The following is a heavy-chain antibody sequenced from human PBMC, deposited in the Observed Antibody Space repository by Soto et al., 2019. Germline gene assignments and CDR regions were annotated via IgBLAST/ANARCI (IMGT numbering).Heavy chain of an antibody. CDR2: IKEDGSEK. V-gene: IGHV3-7*01. J-gene: IGHJ6*02. CDR3: ARDLGRTAAGYYYYAMDV. Sequence: PGGSLRLSCVASGFTFSTYWMNWVRQAPGKGLEWVANIKEDGSEKFFEDSVKGRFTISRDNAKSSLYLQMHSLRAEDTAVYYCARDLGRTAAGYYYYAMDVWGQGTTVTVSS. CDR1: GFTFSTYW. D-gene: IGHD2-2*01.